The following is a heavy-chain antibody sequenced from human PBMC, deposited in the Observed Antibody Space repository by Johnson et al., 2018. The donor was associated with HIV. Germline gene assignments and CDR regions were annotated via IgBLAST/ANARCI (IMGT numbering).Heavy chain of an antibody. CDR3: ASSTIVVIRPYDAFDI. Sequence: EVQLLESGGGLVQPGGSLRLSCAASGFTFSSYAMSWVRQAPGKGLEWVSYISSSGSTLYYADSVKGRFTISRDNAKNSLYLQMNSLRAEDTAVYYCASSTIVVIRPYDAFDIWGQGTMVTVSS. CDR2: ISSSGSTL. CDR1: GFTFSSYA. J-gene: IGHJ3*02. D-gene: IGHD3-22*01. V-gene: IGHV3-48*04.